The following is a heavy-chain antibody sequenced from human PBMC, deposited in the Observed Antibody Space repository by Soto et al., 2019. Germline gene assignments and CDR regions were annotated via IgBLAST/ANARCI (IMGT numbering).Heavy chain of an antibody. CDR1: GFTFSNYA. CDR2: ISGSGSSI. Sequence: EVQLLESGGGLVQPGGSLRLSCAASGFTFSNYAMTWVRQAPGKGLEWVSGISGSGSSIYYADSVKGRFTISRDNSKNTLSLQMNSLRAEDTAVYYCAKGGDSSSCKNWFDPWGQGTLVTVSS. CDR3: AKGGDSSSCKNWFDP. J-gene: IGHJ5*02. D-gene: IGHD6-13*01. V-gene: IGHV3-23*01.